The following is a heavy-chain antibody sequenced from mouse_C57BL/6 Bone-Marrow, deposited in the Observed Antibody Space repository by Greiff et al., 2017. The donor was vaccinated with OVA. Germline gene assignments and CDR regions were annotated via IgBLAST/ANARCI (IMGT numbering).Heavy chain of an antibody. CDR2: IRLKSDNYAT. J-gene: IGHJ2*01. Sequence: EVMLVESGGGLVQPGGSMKLSCVASGFTFSNYWMNWVRQSPEKGLEWVAQIRLKSDNYATNYAESVKGRFTISRDDSKSSVYLQMNNLRAEDTGIYYCTGRGWLLPFDYWGQGTTLTVSS. CDR3: TGRGWLLPFDY. V-gene: IGHV6-3*01. D-gene: IGHD2-3*01. CDR1: GFTFSNYW.